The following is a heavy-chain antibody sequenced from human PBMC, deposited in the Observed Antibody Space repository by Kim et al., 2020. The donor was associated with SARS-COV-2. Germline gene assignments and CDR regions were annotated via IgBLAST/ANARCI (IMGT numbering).Heavy chain of an antibody. V-gene: IGHV4-4*02. D-gene: IGHD6-13*01. Sequence: SETLSLTCAVSGGSISSSNWWSWVRQPPGKGLEWIGEIYHSGSTNYNPSLKSRVTISVDKSKNQFSLKPSSVTAADTAVYYCARVRYPGYSSSWYSDYWGQGTLVTVSS. J-gene: IGHJ4*02. CDR2: IYHSGST. CDR3: ARVRYPGYSSSWYSDY. CDR1: GGSISSSNW.